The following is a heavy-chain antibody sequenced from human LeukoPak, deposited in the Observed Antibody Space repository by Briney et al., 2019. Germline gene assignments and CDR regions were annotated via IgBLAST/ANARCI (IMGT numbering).Heavy chain of an antibody. V-gene: IGHV3-7*05. D-gene: IGHD5-18*01. CDR1: GFTFSNYW. Sequence: GGSLRLSSAASGFTFSNYWMSWVRRAPRKWLEWVANIKRDGSEKYYVDSVKGRFTISRDNAKNSLYLQMNSLRAADTAVYYCAPMAADTAMVGMDVWGQGTEVTVSS. CDR2: IKRDGSEK. J-gene: IGHJ6*02. CDR3: APMAADTAMVGMDV.